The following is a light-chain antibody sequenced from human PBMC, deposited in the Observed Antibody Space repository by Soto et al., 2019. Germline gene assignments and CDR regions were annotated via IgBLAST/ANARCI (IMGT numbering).Light chain of an antibody. V-gene: IGKV1-39*01. CDR2: AAS. CDR3: QQSYSTPKT. J-gene: IGKJ1*01. Sequence: IHLPQSTSSLSASVGDRVTITCRASQSISSYLNWYQQKPGKAPKLLIYAASSLQSGVPSRFSGSGSGTDFTLTISSLQPEDFATYHCQQSYSTPKTFGQATRWIS. CDR1: QSISSY.